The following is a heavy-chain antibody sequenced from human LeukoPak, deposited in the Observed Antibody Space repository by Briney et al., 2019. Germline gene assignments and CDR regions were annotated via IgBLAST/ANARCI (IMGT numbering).Heavy chain of an antibody. V-gene: IGHV4-59*08. CDR3: ARQVGYSSGWYIY. CDR1: GGSISSSY. Sequence: PSETLSLTCTVSGGSISSSYWSWIRQPPGKGLEWIGHIYNSGSTNYNPSLKSRVTISVDTSKNQFSLKLSSATAADTAVYYCARQVGYSSGWYIYWGQGTLVTVSS. CDR2: IYNSGST. J-gene: IGHJ4*02. D-gene: IGHD6-19*01.